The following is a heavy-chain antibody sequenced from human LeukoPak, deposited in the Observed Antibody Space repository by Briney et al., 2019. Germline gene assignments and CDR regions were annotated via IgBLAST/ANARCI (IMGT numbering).Heavy chain of an antibody. CDR2: ISSSSSYI. Sequence: AGGSLRLSCAASGFTFSSYSMNWVRQAPGKGLEWVSSISSSSSYIYYADSVKGRFTISRDNAKNSLYLQMNSLRAEDTAVYYCARDLSYCSSTSCYPLFYWGQGTLVTVSS. CDR3: ARDLSYCSSTSCYPLFY. D-gene: IGHD2-2*01. V-gene: IGHV3-21*01. CDR1: GFTFSSYS. J-gene: IGHJ4*02.